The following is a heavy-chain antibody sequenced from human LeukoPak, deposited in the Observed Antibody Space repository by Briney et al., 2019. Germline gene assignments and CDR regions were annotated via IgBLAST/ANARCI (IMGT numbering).Heavy chain of an antibody. J-gene: IGHJ4*02. CDR1: GFTFSDYY. V-gene: IGHV3-11*01. D-gene: IGHD4-17*01. Sequence: PGGSQRLSCAASGFTFSDYYMSWIRQAPGKGLEWVSYISSSGSTIYYADSVKGRFTISRDNAKNPLYLQMNSLRAEDTAVYYCARADPTTVPHPGDYWGQGTLVTVSS. CDR3: ARADPTTVPHPGDY. CDR2: ISSSGSTI.